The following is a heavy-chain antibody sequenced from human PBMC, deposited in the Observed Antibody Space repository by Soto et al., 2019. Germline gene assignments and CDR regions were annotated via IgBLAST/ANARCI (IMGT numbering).Heavy chain of an antibody. CDR3: ARGVSSSWYFLYYYGMDV. CDR1: GFTFSSYW. V-gene: IGHV3-7*01. J-gene: IGHJ6*02. D-gene: IGHD6-13*01. Sequence: EVQLVESGGGLVQPGGSLRLSCAASGFTFSSYWMSWVRQAPGKGLEWVANIKQDGSEKYYVDSVKGRFTISRDNAKNSLYLQMNSLRAEDTAVYYCARGVSSSWYFLYYYGMDVWGQGTTVTVSS. CDR2: IKQDGSEK.